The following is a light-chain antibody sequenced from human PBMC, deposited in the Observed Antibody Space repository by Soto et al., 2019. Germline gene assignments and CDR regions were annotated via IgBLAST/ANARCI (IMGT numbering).Light chain of an antibody. J-gene: IGLJ3*02. CDR2: GVS. Sequence: QSALTQPASVSGSPGQSITISCTGTSSDVGSYNLVSWYQQHPGKAPKLMIYGVSKRPSGVSNRFSGSKSGNTASLTISGLQAEDEADYYCCSYAGSGPAFGGGTKLTVL. CDR3: CSYAGSGPA. CDR1: SSDVGSYNL. V-gene: IGLV2-23*02.